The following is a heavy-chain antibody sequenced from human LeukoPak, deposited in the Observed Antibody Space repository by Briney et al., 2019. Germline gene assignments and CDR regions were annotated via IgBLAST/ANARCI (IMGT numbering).Heavy chain of an antibody. CDR3: ASASPNYYGSGSLPDGFDP. Sequence: GESLKISCKGSGYSFTSYWIGWVRQMPGKGLEWMGIIYPGDSDTRYSPSFQGQVTISADKSISTAYLQWSSLKASDTAMYYCASASPNYYGSGSLPDGFDPWGQGTLVTVSS. V-gene: IGHV5-51*01. CDR2: IYPGDSDT. J-gene: IGHJ5*02. D-gene: IGHD3-10*01. CDR1: GYSFTSYW.